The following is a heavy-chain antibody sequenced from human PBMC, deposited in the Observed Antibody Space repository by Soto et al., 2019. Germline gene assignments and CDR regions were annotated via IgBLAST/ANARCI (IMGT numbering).Heavy chain of an antibody. CDR1: GDSMNTNNW. CDR3: ARGGGYDSFDF. CDR2: IHHNGDT. Sequence: PSETLSLTCAVFGDSMNTNNWWSWVRQTPGKGLEWIGEIHHNGDTTYTPSLKSRLSLSIDRTRNQFSLSLSSMTAADKAVYYCARGGGYDSFDFWGQGIQVTVSS. V-gene: IGHV4-4*02. D-gene: IGHD2-15*01. J-gene: IGHJ4*02.